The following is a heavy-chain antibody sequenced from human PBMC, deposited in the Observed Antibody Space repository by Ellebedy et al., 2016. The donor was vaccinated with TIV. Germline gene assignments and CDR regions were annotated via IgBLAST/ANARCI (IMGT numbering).Heavy chain of an antibody. V-gene: IGHV4-59*01. CDR1: GGSISSYY. CDR3: ARARYYGSGGAGWWFDP. J-gene: IGHJ5*02. Sequence: SETLSLTXTVSGGSISSYYWSWIRQPPGKGLEWIGYIYYSGSTNYNPSLKSRVTISVDTSKNQFSLKLSSVTAADAAVYYCARARYYGSGGAGWWFDPWGQGTLVTVSS. D-gene: IGHD3-10*01. CDR2: IYYSGST.